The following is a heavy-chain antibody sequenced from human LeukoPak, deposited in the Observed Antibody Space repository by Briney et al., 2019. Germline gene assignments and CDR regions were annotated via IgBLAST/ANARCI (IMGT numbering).Heavy chain of an antibody. CDR1: RGSINYFY. D-gene: IGHD1-1*01. J-gene: IGHJ4*02. CDR2: IYYTGAT. Sequence: PSETLSLTCTVSRGSINYFYWSWIRQPPGKGLEFIAHIYYTGATDYNRSLQSRVSISEDTAKNQLSLRLNSVTAADTAVYYCARWNEGLDYWGQGTLVTVSS. V-gene: IGHV4-59*08. CDR3: ARWNEGLDY.